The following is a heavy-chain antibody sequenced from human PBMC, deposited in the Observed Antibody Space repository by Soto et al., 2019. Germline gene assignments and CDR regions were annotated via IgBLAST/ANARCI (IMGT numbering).Heavy chain of an antibody. CDR3: TTVHNHGDPPFDY. V-gene: IGHV3-15*01. CDR1: GFTFSNAW. Sequence: GGSLRLSCAASGFTFSNAWMSWVRQAPGKGLEWVGRIKSKTDGGTTDYAAPVKGRFTISRDDSKNTLYLQMNSLKTEDTAVYYCTTVHNHGDPPFDYWGQGTLVTVSS. CDR2: IKSKTDGGTT. D-gene: IGHD4-17*01. J-gene: IGHJ4*02.